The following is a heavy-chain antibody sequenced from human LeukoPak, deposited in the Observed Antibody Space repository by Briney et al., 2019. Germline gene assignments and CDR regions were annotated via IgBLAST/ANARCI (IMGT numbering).Heavy chain of an antibody. Sequence: GGSLGLSCAASGFTVSSKYMSWVRQAPGKGLEWVAVIYSDGYTYYAESVKGRFTISRDNFKNKMYNQMNSLNAQATTVYNWGRGGSSTTVSTSYSFFYMDVWGKGTTVTVSS. D-gene: IGHD4-17*01. CDR1: GFTVSSKY. V-gene: IGHV3-53*01. J-gene: IGHJ6*03. CDR2: IYSDGYT. CDR3: GRGGSSTTVSTSYSFFYMDV.